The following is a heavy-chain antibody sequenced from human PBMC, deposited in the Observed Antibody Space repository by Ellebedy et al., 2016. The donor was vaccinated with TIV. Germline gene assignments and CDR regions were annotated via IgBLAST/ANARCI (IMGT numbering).Heavy chain of an antibody. J-gene: IGHJ3*02. Sequence: PGGSLRLSCAAYGFTFRNYAMHWVRQAPGKGLEYVSVISSNGGSTYYANSVKGRFTISRDNSKNTLYLQMGSLRAEDMAVYYCARDSRVIPTYPSAFDIWGQGTMVTVSS. D-gene: IGHD2/OR15-2a*01. V-gene: IGHV3-64*01. CDR2: ISSNGGST. CDR3: ARDSRVIPTYPSAFDI. CDR1: GFTFRNYA.